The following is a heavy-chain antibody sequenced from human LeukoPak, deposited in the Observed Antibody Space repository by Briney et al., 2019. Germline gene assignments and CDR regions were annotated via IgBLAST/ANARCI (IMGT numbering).Heavy chain of an antibody. V-gene: IGHV1-18*01. CDR2: ISAYNGNT. CDR1: GYTFTTYG. J-gene: IGHJ4*02. D-gene: IGHD3-10*01. CDR3: ARHTVRGVIGDY. Sequence: ASVKVSCKASGYTFTTYGISWVRQAPGQRLEWMGWISAYNGNTNYAQKLQGRVTMTTDTSTSTAYMELRSLRSDDTAVYYCARHTVRGVIGDYWGQGTLVTVSS.